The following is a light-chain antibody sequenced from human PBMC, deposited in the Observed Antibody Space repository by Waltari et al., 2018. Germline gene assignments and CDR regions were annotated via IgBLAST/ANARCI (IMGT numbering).Light chain of an antibody. Sequence: EVLLTQSPGTMSLSPGERATLSCRASQSVGRSLAWYQQKPGQAPRLLIYGASTRFTGIPARFSGSGSGTDFSLTISRLEPEDFAVYYCQHYVRLPATFGQGTTVEIK. V-gene: IGKV3-20*01. CDR3: QHYVRLPAT. CDR1: QSVGRS. J-gene: IGKJ1*01. CDR2: GAS.